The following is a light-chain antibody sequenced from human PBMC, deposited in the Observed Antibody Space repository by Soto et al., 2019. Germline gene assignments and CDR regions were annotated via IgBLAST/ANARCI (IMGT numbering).Light chain of an antibody. Sequence: AIRMTQSPSSFSASTGDRVTITCRASHGISSYLAWYQQKPGKAPKLLIYAASTLQSGVPSRFSGSGSGTDFTLTISCLQSEDFATYYCQQYYSYPETFGQGTKVEIK. CDR1: HGISSY. CDR2: AAS. V-gene: IGKV1-8*01. CDR3: QQYYSYPET. J-gene: IGKJ1*01.